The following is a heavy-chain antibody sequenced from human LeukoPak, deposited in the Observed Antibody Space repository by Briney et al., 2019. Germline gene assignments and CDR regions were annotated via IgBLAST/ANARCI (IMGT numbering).Heavy chain of an antibody. Sequence: GGSLRLSCAASGFTVSAYAMAWVRQAPGKGLEWVSTIYDDNTYYADSVKGRFAISTDNSKNTLYLQMNSLRVEDTAVYFCAARKVRGVWFYLDYWGQGTLVAVSS. J-gene: IGHJ4*02. D-gene: IGHD3-10*01. CDR2: IYDDNT. V-gene: IGHV3-23*01. CDR1: GFTVSAYA. CDR3: AARKVRGVWFYLDY.